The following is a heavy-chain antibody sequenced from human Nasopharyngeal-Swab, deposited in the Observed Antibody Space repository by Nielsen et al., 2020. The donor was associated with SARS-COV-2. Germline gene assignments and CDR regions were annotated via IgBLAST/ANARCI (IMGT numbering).Heavy chain of an antibody. Sequence: GESLKISCAASGFTFSSYEMNWVRKDPGQGLEWVSYISSSGSTISYADSVKGRFTISRDNAKNSLYLQMNSLRAEDTAVYYCAREERTPMIVVVIAYAFDIWGQGTMVTVSS. CDR1: GFTFSSYE. CDR3: AREERTPMIVVVIAYAFDI. CDR2: ISSSGSTI. V-gene: IGHV3-48*03. D-gene: IGHD3-22*01. J-gene: IGHJ3*02.